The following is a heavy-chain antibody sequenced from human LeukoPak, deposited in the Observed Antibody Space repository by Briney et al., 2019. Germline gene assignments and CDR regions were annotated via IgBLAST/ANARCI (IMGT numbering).Heavy chain of an antibody. V-gene: IGHV3-48*03. CDR1: GFTFSSYE. CDR3: ARETVDCGGDCYDY. D-gene: IGHD2-21*01. CDR2: IDTSGNNI. Sequence: PGGSLRLSCAVSGFTFSSYEMNWVRQAPGKGLEWLSYIDTSGNNIYYAGSVRGRFTVSRDNAKNSLYLQMNSLRAEDTGIYYCARETVDCGGDCYDYWGQGALVTVSS. J-gene: IGHJ4*02.